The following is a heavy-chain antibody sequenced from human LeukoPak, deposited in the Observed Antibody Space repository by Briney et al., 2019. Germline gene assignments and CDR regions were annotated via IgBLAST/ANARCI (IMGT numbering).Heavy chain of an antibody. CDR3: ARIARSGYSSWFDP. V-gene: IGHV4-34*01. D-gene: IGHD3-3*01. CDR2: INHSGST. Sequence: PSETLSLTCTVSGGSISSYYWSWIRQPPGKGLEWIGEINHSGSTNYNPSLKSRVTISVDTSKNQFSLKLSSVTAADTAVYYCARIARSGYSSWFDPWGQGTLVTVSS. CDR1: GGSISSYY. J-gene: IGHJ5*02.